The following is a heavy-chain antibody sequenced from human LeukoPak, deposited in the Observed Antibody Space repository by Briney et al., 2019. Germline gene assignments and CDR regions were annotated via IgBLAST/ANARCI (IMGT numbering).Heavy chain of an antibody. V-gene: IGHV3-43D*03. CDR3: AKARGRWLQPFDY. J-gene: IGHJ4*02. D-gene: IGHD5-24*01. CDR2: ISWDGGST. CDR1: GFTFDDYA. Sequence: GGSLRLSCAASGFTFDDYAMHWVRQAPGKGLEWVSLISWDGGSTYYADSVKGRFTIYRDNSKNSLYLQMNSLRAEDTALYYCAKARGRWLQPFDYWGQGTLVTVSS.